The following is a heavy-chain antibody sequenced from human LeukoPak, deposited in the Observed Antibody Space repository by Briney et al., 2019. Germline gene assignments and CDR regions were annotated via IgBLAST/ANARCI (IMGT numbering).Heavy chain of an antibody. CDR3: ARSYGSGNYFDY. V-gene: IGHV4-61*05. D-gene: IGHD3-10*01. CDR1: GGSISNSTSHY. J-gene: IGHJ4*02. Sequence: PSETLSLTCTVSGGSISNSTSHYWGWIRQPPGKGLEWIGYIYYSGSANYNPSLKSRVTMSVDTSKNQFSLKLSSVTAADTAVYYCARSYGSGNYFDYWGQGTLVTVSS. CDR2: IYYSGSA.